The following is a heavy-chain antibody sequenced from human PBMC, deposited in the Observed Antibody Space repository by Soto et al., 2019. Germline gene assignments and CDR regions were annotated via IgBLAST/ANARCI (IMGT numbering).Heavy chain of an antibody. J-gene: IGHJ6*03. Sequence: ASVKVSCKASGYTFTSYAVHWVRQAPGQRLEWMGWINAGNGNTKYSQKFQGRVTITRDTSASTAYMELSSLRSEDTAVYYCARSDSDYYYSYYMDVWGKGPTVTVSS. V-gene: IGHV1-3*01. CDR3: ARSDSDYYYSYYMDV. D-gene: IGHD2-15*01. CDR1: GYTFTSYA. CDR2: INAGNGNT.